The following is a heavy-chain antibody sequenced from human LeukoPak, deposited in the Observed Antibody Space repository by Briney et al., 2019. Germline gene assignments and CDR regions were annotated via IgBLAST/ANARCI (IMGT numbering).Heavy chain of an antibody. CDR1: RFTFSSYG. J-gene: IGHJ4*02. CDR2: ISSSSTSI. V-gene: IGHV3-48*04. D-gene: IGHD4-17*01. CDR3: ARYGDYSSQAPFDY. Sequence: PGGSLRLSCAASRFTFSSYGMTWVRQAPGKGLEWISYISSSSTSIYYADSVKGRFTISRDNAKNSLFLQMNSLRAEDTAVYYCARYGDYSSQAPFDYWGQGTLVTVSS.